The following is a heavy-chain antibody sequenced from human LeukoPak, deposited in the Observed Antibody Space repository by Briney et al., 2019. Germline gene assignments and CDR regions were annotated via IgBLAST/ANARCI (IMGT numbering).Heavy chain of an antibody. D-gene: IGHD3-22*01. CDR3: ARQTYYYDNSGYFAY. Sequence: GESLKISCKGSGYSFTSYWIAWMRQMPGKGLEWMGIIYPGDSDTRYSPSFQGQVTISADKSNSTAYLQWSSLKASDTAMYYCARQTYYYDNSGYFAYWGQGTLVTVSS. CDR2: IYPGDSDT. J-gene: IGHJ4*02. V-gene: IGHV5-51*01. CDR1: GYSFTSYW.